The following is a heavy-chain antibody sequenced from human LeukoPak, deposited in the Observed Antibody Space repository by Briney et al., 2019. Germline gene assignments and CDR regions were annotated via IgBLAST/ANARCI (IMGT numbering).Heavy chain of an antibody. CDR1: GYSFTSYW. Sequence: KDGESLKISCKGSGYSFTSYWIGWVRQMPGKGLEWMGIIYPGDSDTRYSPSFQGQVTISADKSISTAYLHWSSLKASDTAMYYCARQGIQLWPHDAFDIWGQGTMVTVSS. J-gene: IGHJ3*02. CDR2: IYPGDSDT. CDR3: ARQGIQLWPHDAFDI. D-gene: IGHD5-18*01. V-gene: IGHV5-51*01.